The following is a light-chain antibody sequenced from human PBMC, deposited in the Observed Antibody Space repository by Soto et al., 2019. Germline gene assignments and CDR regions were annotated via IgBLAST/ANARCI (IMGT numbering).Light chain of an antibody. J-gene: IGLJ1*01. V-gene: IGLV1-44*01. CDR2: NNN. CDR1: SSNIGANA. Sequence: QSVLTQPPSASGTPGQRVTISCSGGSSNIGANAVNWYQQLPGTAPKLLIYNNNQRPSGVPDRFSGSKSGTSASLAISGLQSEEEADYYCEAWDGTLNGYVFGTGTEVTDL. CDR3: EAWDGTLNGYV.